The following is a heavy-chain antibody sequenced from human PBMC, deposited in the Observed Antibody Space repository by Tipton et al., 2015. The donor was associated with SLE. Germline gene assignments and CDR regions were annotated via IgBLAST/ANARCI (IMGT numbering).Heavy chain of an antibody. D-gene: IGHD6-13*01. CDR1: GFTFSSYW. CDR3: ASREGGSSWYFFDY. Sequence: GSLRLSCAASGFTFSSYWMSWVRQAPGKGLEWVANIKQDGSEKYYVDSVKGRFTISRDNAKNSLYLQMNSLRAEDTAVYYCASREGGSSWYFFDYWGQGTLVTVSS. J-gene: IGHJ4*02. CDR2: IKQDGSEK. V-gene: IGHV3-7*01.